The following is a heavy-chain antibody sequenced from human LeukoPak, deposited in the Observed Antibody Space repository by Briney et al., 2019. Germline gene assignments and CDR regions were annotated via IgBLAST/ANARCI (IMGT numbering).Heavy chain of an antibody. V-gene: IGHV1-2*02. CDR1: GYTFTSYD. Sequence: GASVKVSCKASGYTFTSYDINWVRQATGQGLEWMGWINPNSGGTNYAQKFQGRVTMTRDTSISTAYMELSRLRSDDTAVYYCARAYGSGSYYVYYYYYMDVWGKGTTVTVSS. CDR2: INPNSGGT. CDR3: ARAYGSGSYYVYYYYYMDV. D-gene: IGHD3-10*01. J-gene: IGHJ6*03.